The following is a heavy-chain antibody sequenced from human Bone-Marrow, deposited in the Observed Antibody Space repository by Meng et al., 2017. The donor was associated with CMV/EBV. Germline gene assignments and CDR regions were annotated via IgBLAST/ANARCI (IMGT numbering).Heavy chain of an antibody. D-gene: IGHD3-3*01. CDR1: GYSISSGYY. J-gene: IGHJ6*02. CDR2: IYHSGST. Sequence: SETLSLTCTVSGYSISSGYYWGWIRQPPGKGLEWIGSIYHSGSTYYNPPLKSRVTISVDTSKNQFSLKLSSVTAADTAVYYCARDISDFWSGYIYYYYGMDVWGQGTTVTVSS. CDR3: ARDISDFWSGYIYYYYGMDV. V-gene: IGHV4-38-2*02.